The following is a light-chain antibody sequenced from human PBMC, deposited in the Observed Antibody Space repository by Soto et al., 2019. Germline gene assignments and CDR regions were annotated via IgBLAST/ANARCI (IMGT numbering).Light chain of an antibody. V-gene: IGKV3-11*01. CDR2: DAS. CDR1: QSISSC. J-gene: IGKJ4*01. Sequence: EIVLTQSPATLSLSPGERATLSCRASQSISSCLVWFQHKPGQAPRLVIHDASYRATDIPARFSGSGSGPDFTLTISSLAPEDYAVYYCQQCNTWPLTFGGGTKVEIK. CDR3: QQCNTWPLT.